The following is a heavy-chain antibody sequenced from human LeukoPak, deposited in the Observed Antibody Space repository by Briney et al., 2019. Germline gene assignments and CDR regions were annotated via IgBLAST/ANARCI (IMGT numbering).Heavy chain of an antibody. J-gene: IGHJ4*02. Sequence: PGGSLRLSCQASGFTFSTYAMSWVRQAPGKGLEWVSGISGSGGNTYYADSVKGRFTVSRDNSKKTLYMQMNSLRAEDTAVYYCAKDLRYSSAWADFDYWGQGTLVTVSS. CDR2: ISGSGGNT. D-gene: IGHD6-19*01. CDR3: AKDLRYSSAWADFDY. V-gene: IGHV3-23*01. CDR1: GFTFSTYA.